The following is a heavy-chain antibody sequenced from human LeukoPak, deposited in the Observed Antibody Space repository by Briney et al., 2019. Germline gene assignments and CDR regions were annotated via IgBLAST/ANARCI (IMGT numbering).Heavy chain of an antibody. CDR3: ARVGSIAVAGTRVSPSGYGNFDY. D-gene: IGHD6-19*01. CDR2: INHSGST. J-gene: IGHJ4*02. CDR1: GGSFSGYY. Sequence: SETLSLTCAVYGGSFSGYYWSWIRQPPGKGLEWIGEINHSGSTNYNPSLKSRVTISVDTSKNQFSLKLSSVTAADTAVYYCARVGSIAVAGTRVSPSGYGNFDYWGQGTLVTVSS. V-gene: IGHV4-34*01.